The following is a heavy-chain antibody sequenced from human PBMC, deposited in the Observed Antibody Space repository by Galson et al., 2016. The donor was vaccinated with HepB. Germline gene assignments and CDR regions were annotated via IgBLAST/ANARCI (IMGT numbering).Heavy chain of an antibody. CDR2: INPSGGTS. V-gene: IGHV1-46*01. CDR3: AREGAVTGWFDP. Sequence: SVKVSCKASGYTFTSYYIHWVRQAPGQGPEWMGIINPSGGTSSYAQKFQGRVAMTRDTSTSTVYMDLSSLRSEDTAMYYCAREGAVTGWFDPWAREPWSPSPQ. CDR1: GYTFTSYY. D-gene: IGHD4-11*01. J-gene: IGHJ5*02.